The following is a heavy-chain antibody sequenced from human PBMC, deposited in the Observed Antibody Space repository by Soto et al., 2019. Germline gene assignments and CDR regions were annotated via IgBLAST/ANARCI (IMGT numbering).Heavy chain of an antibody. D-gene: IGHD3-10*01. CDR1: GFSLSTSGVG. V-gene: IGHV2-5*02. J-gene: IGHJ4*02. CDR3: AHRRNSLITMVRGGFDY. CDR2: IYWDDDK. Sequence: QITLKESGPTLVKPTQTLTLTCTFSGFSLSTSGVGVGWIRQPPGKALEWLALIYWDDDKRYSPSLKSRLTITKDTSKNQVVLTMTNMDPVDTATYYCAHRRNSLITMVRGGFDYWGQGTLVTVSS.